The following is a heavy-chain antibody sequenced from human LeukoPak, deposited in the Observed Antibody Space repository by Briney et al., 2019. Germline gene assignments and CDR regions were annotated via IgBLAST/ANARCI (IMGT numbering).Heavy chain of an antibody. J-gene: IGHJ4*02. Sequence: PGGSLRLSCAASGFTFSNYAMTWVRQAPGKGREWVSGISGSGGSTYYADSVRGRFTISRDKSKNPLYLQMNSLRAEDTAVYYCAKALTTTGTTMFDYWRQGTLVTVSS. CDR2: ISGSGGST. CDR1: GFTFSNYA. V-gene: IGHV3-23*01. D-gene: IGHD1-1*01. CDR3: AKALTTTGTTMFDY.